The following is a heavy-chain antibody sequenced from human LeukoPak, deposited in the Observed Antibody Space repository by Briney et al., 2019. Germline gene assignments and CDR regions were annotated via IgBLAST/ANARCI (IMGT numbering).Heavy chain of an antibody. Sequence: GGSLRLSCAASGFTFSSYGMHWVRQAPGKGLEWVAVISYDGSNKYYADSVKGRFTISRDNAKNSLYLQMNSLRAEDTALYYCATSPSLRFLEWLPAYFDYWGQGTLVTVSS. CDR2: ISYDGSNK. V-gene: IGHV3-30*03. CDR3: ATSPSLRFLEWLPAYFDY. D-gene: IGHD3-3*01. J-gene: IGHJ4*02. CDR1: GFTFSSYG.